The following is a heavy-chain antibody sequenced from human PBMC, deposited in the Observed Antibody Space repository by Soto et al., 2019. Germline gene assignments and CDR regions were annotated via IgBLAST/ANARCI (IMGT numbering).Heavy chain of an antibody. V-gene: IGHV4-59*01. CDR3: ARGEYSSSWYSYNWFDP. D-gene: IGHD6-13*01. J-gene: IGHJ5*02. CDR2: IYYSGST. Sequence: PSETLSLTCTVSGGSISSYYWSWIRQPPGKGLEWIGYIYYSGSTNYNPSLKSRVTISVDTSKNQFSLKLSSVTAADTAVYYCARGEYSSSWYSYNWFDPWGQGTLVTVSS. CDR1: GGSISSYY.